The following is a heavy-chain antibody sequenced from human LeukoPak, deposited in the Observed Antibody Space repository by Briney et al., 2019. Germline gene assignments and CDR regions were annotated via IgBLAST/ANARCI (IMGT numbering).Heavy chain of an antibody. CDR3: ARELGH. CDR2: IYHSGST. V-gene: IGHV4-39*07. Sequence: SETLSLTCTVSGGSISSSSYYWGWIRQPPGKGLEWIGSIYHSGSTNYNPSLKSRVTISVDTSKNQFSLKLSSVTAADTAVYYCARELGHWGQGTLVTVSS. J-gene: IGHJ4*02. D-gene: IGHD3-3*02. CDR1: GGSISSSSYY.